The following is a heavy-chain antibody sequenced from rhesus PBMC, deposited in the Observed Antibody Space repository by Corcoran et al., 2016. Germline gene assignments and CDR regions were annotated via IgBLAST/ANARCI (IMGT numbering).Heavy chain of an antibody. CDR1: GASISSRY. CDR2: IYGSGSST. D-gene: IGHD5-36*01. J-gene: IGHJ6*01. CDR3: ARWGGYGYGLDS. V-gene: IGHV4-169*01. Sequence: QLQLQESGPGLVKPSETLSVPCAVSGASISSRYWIWLRPSPGQGLEWIGYIYGSGSSTNYNPALKRRVTLSVDTSKNQLSLKLSSVTAADTAVYYCARWGGYGYGLDSWGQGVVVTVSS.